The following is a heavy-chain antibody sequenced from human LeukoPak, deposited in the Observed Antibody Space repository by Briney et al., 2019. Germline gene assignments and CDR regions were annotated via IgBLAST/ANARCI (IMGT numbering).Heavy chain of an antibody. V-gene: IGHV4-39*01. J-gene: IGHJ4*02. D-gene: IGHD3-16*01. CDR2: IYYSGSA. CDR3: ARHVGDVDY. Sequence: GSLRLSCAASGFTFSDYYMSWIRQAPGKGLEWIGSIYYSGSAYYNPSPKSRVTISVDTSKNQFSLKLSSVTAADTAVYYCARHVGDVDYWGQGTLVTVSS. CDR1: GFTFSDYY.